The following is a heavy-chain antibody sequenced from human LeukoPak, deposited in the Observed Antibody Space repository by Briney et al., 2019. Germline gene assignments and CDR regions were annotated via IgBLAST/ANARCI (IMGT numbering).Heavy chain of an antibody. V-gene: IGHV3-74*01. CDR2: INSDGSST. CDR1: AFTFSSYW. Sequence: GGSLRLSCAASAFTFSSYWMHWVRQAPGKGLVWVSRINSDGSSTSYADSVKGRFTISRDNAKNTLYLQMNSLRAEDTAMYYCARGSDCSGGSCYGYWYFDLWGRGTLVTVSS. J-gene: IGHJ2*01. CDR3: ARGSDCSGGSCYGYWYFDL. D-gene: IGHD2-15*01.